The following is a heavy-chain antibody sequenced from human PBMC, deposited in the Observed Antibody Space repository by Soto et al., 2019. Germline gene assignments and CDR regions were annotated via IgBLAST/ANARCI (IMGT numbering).Heavy chain of an antibody. CDR1: SYTFTSYG. J-gene: IGHJ4*01. D-gene: IGHD1-26*01. Sequence: SVKVSCKASSYTFTSYGINWVRQAPGQRLEWMRWISAYNSNTNFALLLQGRVTMPTDTSTSIAYIELMSLKADETAVYNCARTQVSYNVFDYWGRG. CDR3: ARTQVSYNVFDY. V-gene: IGHV1-18*01. CDR2: ISAYNSNT.